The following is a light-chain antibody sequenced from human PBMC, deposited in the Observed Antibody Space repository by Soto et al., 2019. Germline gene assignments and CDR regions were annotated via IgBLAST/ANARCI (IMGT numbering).Light chain of an antibody. J-gene: IGLJ3*02. Sequence: QSVLTQPPSASGTPGQRVTISCSGSRSNIGSNYVSWYQQLPGTAPKLLIYRNNQRPSGVPDRFSGSKSGTSASLAISGLRSEDQADYYCAAWDDSLRMVFGRGTKLTVL. V-gene: IGLV1-47*01. CDR1: RSNIGSNY. CDR2: RNN. CDR3: AAWDDSLRMV.